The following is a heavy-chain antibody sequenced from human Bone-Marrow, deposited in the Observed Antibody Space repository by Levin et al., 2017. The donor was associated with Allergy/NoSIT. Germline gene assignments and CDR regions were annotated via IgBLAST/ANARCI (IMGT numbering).Heavy chain of an antibody. CDR1: GFIFRDKE. V-gene: IGHV3-48*03. Sequence: PGGSLRLSCAASGFIFRDKEMNWVRQAPGKGLEWVSYISTSGSTTYSADSVKGRFTTSRDNARNSLFLEMNSLTAADTGVYYCARWEGRGSSPDDGGQGTLVTVSS. CDR3: ARWEGRGSSPDD. J-gene: IGHJ4*02. CDR2: ISTSGSTT. D-gene: IGHD1-26*01.